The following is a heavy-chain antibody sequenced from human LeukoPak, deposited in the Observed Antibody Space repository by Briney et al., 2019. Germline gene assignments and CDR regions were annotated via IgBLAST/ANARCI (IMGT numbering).Heavy chain of an antibody. CDR2: INHSGST. V-gene: IGHV4-34*01. J-gene: IGHJ5*02. Sequence: SETLSLTCAVYGGSFSGYYWSWIRQPPGKGLEWIGEINHSGSTNYNPSLKSRVTISVDTSKNQFSLKLSSVTAADTAVYYCARGIITMVRGVIMFRAFDPWGQGTLVTVSS. CDR3: ARGIITMVRGVIMFRAFDP. D-gene: IGHD3-10*01. CDR1: GGSFSGYY.